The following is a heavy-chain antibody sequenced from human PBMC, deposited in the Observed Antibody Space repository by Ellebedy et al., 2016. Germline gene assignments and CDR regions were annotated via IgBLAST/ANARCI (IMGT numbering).Heavy chain of an antibody. V-gene: IGHV4-59*02. CDR3: ARSRWREGHISTESFNYFGP. J-gene: IGHJ5*02. CDR2: VFYGGST. D-gene: IGHD5-24*01. Sequence: SETLSLXXTVSGGSVDTYYWTWIRQSPGKGLEWIGYVFYGGSTKYNRSLRSRVTISLDTSKNQFFLRLNSVTAADTAVYYCARSRWREGHISTESFNYFGPWGQGTLVTVSS. CDR1: GGSVDTYY.